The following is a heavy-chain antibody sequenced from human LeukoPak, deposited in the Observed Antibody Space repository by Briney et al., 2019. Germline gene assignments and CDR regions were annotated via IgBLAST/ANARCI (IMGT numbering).Heavy chain of an antibody. V-gene: IGHV4-59*01. CDR1: GGSISSYY. CDR2: IYYRGSP. D-gene: IGHD5-12*01. Sequence: SETLSLTCTVSGGSISSYYWSWLRQPPGKGLEWIGYIYYRGSPNYNPSLKSRVTISVDTTKIQFSLNVSSVTAADTAVYYCARLGYSGYEIDYWGQGTLVTVSS. CDR3: ARLGYSGYEIDY. J-gene: IGHJ4*02.